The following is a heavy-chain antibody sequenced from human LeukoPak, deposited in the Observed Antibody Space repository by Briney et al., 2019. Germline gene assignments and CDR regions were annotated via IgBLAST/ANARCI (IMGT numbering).Heavy chain of an antibody. V-gene: IGHV3-74*01. Sequence: GGSLRLPCAASGFTFSSYWMHWVRQAPGKGLVWVSRINSDGSSTSYADSVKGRFTISRDNAKNTLYLQMNSLRAEDTGVYYCARDFYCSGGSCYYGMDVWGQGPTVTVSS. CDR1: GFTFSSYW. J-gene: IGHJ6*02. CDR2: INSDGSST. D-gene: IGHD2-15*01. CDR3: ARDFYCSGGSCYYGMDV.